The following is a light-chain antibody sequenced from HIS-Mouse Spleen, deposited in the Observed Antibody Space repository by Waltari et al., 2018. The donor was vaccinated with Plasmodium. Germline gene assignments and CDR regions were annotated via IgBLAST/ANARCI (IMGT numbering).Light chain of an antibody. CDR1: QSISSY. V-gene: IGKV1-39*01. Sequence: DIQMTQSPSSLSASVGASVTITCRASQSISSYLNWYQQKPGKAPKLLIYAASSLQSGVPSRFSGSGSGTDFTLTISSLQPEDFATYNCQQSYSTWTFGQGTKVEIK. J-gene: IGKJ1*01. CDR3: QQSYSTWT. CDR2: AAS.